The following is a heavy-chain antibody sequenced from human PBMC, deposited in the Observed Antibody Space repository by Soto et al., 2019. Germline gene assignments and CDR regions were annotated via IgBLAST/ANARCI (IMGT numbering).Heavy chain of an antibody. Sequence: DSVKVSCKASGYTFTSYGISWVRQAPGQGLEWMGWISAYNGNTNYAQKLQGRVTMTTDTSTSTAYMELRSLRSDDTAVYYCARVLGYCSSCQSYYYYYGMDVWGQGTTVTVYS. CDR1: GYTFTSYG. CDR3: ARVLGYCSSCQSYYYYYGMDV. V-gene: IGHV1-18*04. J-gene: IGHJ6*02. D-gene: IGHD2-2*01. CDR2: ISAYNGNT.